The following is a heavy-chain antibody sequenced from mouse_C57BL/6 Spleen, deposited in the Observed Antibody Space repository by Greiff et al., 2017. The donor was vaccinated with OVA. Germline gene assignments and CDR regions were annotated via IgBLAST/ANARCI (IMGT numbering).Heavy chain of an antibody. Sequence: DVMLVESGEGLVKPGGSLKLSCAASGFTFSSYAMSWVRQTPEKRLEWVAYISSGGDYIYYADTVKGRFTISRDNARNTLYLQMSSLKSEDTAMYYCTRHYYASYYFDYWGQGTTLTVSS. D-gene: IGHD1-2*01. CDR1: GFTFSSYA. J-gene: IGHJ2*01. CDR3: TRHYYASYYFDY. CDR2: ISSGGDYI. V-gene: IGHV5-9-1*02.